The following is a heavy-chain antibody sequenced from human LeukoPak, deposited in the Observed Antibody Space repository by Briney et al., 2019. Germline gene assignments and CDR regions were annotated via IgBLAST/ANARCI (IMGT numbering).Heavy chain of an antibody. D-gene: IGHD1-26*01. CDR1: GFTFSSFE. Sequence: PGGSLRLSCAASGFTFSSFEMNWVRQAPGKGLEWISYISSSGSTIYYADSVKGRFTISRDNAKNSLYLQMNSLRAGDTAVYYCARVGSYYSDAFDIWGQGTMVIVSS. CDR3: ARVGSYYSDAFDI. J-gene: IGHJ3*02. V-gene: IGHV3-48*03. CDR2: ISSSGSTI.